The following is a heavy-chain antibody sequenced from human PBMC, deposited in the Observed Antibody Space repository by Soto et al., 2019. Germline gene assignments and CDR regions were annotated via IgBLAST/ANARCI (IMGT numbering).Heavy chain of an antibody. Sequence: SETLSLTCTVSGGSISSYYWSWIRQPPGKGLEWIGYIYYSGSTNYNPSLKSRVTISVDTSKNQFSLKLSSVTAADTVVYYCARAHYYGSGSYYPFDYWGQGTLVTVSS. CDR2: IYYSGST. J-gene: IGHJ4*02. CDR1: GGSISSYY. CDR3: ARAHYYGSGSYYPFDY. D-gene: IGHD3-10*01. V-gene: IGHV4-59*01.